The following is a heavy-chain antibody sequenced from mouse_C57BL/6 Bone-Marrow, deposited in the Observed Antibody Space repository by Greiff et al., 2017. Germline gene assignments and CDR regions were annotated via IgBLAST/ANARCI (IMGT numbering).Heavy chain of an antibody. D-gene: IGHD4-1*01. Sequence: EVKLMESGGDLVKPGGSLKLSCAASGFTFSSYGMSWVRQTPDKRLEWVATISSGGSYTYYPDSVKGRFTISRDNAKNTLYLQMSSLKSEDTAMYYCASPLTGPGAWFAYWGQGTLVTVSA. J-gene: IGHJ3*01. CDR3: ASPLTGPGAWFAY. CDR1: GFTFSSYG. CDR2: ISSGGSYT. V-gene: IGHV5-6*01.